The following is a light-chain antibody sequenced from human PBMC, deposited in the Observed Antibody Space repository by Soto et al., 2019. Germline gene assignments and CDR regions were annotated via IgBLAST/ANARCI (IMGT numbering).Light chain of an antibody. CDR1: NSDVGRYNF. CDR3: CSYTRRSTRV. J-gene: IGLJ2*01. CDR2: EVS. Sequence: QSALTQPRSVSGSPGQSVTISCTGTNSDVGRYNFVSWYQQHPGIAPKLMIYEVSNRPSGVSNRFSGSKSGNTASLTISGLQAEDEADYYCCSYTRRSTRVFGGGTKLTVL. V-gene: IGLV2-14*01.